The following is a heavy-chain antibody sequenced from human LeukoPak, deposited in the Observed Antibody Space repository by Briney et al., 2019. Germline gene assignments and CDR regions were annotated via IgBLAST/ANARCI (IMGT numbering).Heavy chain of an antibody. CDR2: ISGSGGST. Sequence: PGGSLRLSCTASGFTFSSYAMSWVRQAPGKGLEWVSVISGSGGSTDYADSVKGRFTISRDNSKNTLYLQMNSLRAEDTAVCYCAKVSTVSSLSSGYYPIDSWGQGTLVTVSS. CDR1: GFTFSSYA. V-gene: IGHV3-23*01. J-gene: IGHJ4*02. CDR3: AKVSTVSSLSSGYYPIDS. D-gene: IGHD3-22*01.